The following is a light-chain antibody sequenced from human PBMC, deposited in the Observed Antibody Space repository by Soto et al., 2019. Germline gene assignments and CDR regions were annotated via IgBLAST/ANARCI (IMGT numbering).Light chain of an antibody. V-gene: IGLV2-14*03. Sequence: QSVLTQPASVSGSPGQSITISCTGTSSDVGAYDFVSWYQQHPDKAPKLMIYEVRGRPSGVSNRFSGSKSFNTATLTISGLQAEDEADYYCSSHTTRNTRVXGTGTKVTVL. CDR3: SSHTTRNTRV. CDR2: EVR. CDR1: SSDVGAYDF. J-gene: IGLJ1*01.